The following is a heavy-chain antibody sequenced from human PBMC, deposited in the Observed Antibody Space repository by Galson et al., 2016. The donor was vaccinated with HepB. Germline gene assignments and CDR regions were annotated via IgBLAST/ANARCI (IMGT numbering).Heavy chain of an antibody. V-gene: IGHV3-74*01. Sequence: SLRLSCAASGFIFRDYSMYWVRQAPGKGLLWVSRIVDGDGSVTNYADSVKGRFTTSRDNSKNTLYLQMNSLRAEDTAVYYCVTSLLLYFDYWGQGTLVTVSS. D-gene: IGHD2-21*02. CDR3: VTSLLLYFDY. J-gene: IGHJ4*02. CDR2: IVDGDGSVT. CDR1: GFIFRDYS.